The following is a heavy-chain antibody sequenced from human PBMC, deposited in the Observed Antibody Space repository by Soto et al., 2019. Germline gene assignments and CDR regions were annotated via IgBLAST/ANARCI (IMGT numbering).Heavy chain of an antibody. CDR1: GFTFSSYW. Sequence: GGSLRLSCAASGFTFSSYWMHWVRQAPGKGLVWVSRINSDGSSTSYAGSVKGRFTISRDNAKNTLYLQMNSLRAEDTAVYYCVRTSLVVAAATLEDYRGQGTSVTVSS. V-gene: IGHV3-74*01. J-gene: IGHJ4*02. CDR2: INSDGSST. D-gene: IGHD2-15*01. CDR3: VRTSLVVAAATLEDY.